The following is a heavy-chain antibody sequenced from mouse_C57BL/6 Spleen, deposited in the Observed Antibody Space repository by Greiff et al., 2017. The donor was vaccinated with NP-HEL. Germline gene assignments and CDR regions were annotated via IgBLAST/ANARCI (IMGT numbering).Heavy chain of an antibody. CDR3: ARARYGSSYGFDY. CDR1: GYTFTSYW. V-gene: IGHV1-52*01. Sequence: VQLQQPGAELVMPGASVKLSCKASGYTFTSYWMHWVKQRPIQGLEWIGNIDPSDSETHYNQKFKDKATLTVDKSSSTAYMQLSSLTSEDSAVYYCARARYGSSYGFDYWGQGTTLTVSS. J-gene: IGHJ2*01. D-gene: IGHD1-1*01. CDR2: IDPSDSET.